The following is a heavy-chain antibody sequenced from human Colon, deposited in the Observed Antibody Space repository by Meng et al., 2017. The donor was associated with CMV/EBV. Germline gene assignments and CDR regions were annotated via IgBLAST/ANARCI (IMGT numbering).Heavy chain of an antibody. J-gene: IGHJ6*02. D-gene: IGHD6-6*01. V-gene: IGHV4-31*03. CDR3: ARGGGAARPYYYGMDV. CDR1: GGSISSGGYY. Sequence: SETLSLTCTVSGGSISSGGYYWSWIRQHPGKGLEWIGYIYYSGSTYYNPSRKSRVTISVDTSKNQFSLKLSSVTAADTAVYYCARGGGAARPYYYGMDVWGQGTTVTVSS. CDR2: IYYSGST.